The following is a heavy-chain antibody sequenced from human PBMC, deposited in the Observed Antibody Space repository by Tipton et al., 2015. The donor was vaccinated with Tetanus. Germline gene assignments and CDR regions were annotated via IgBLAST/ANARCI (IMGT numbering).Heavy chain of an antibody. D-gene: IGHD1-26*01. CDR1: GFTFSSYA. CDR3: AKDPLVGATDY. J-gene: IGHJ4*02. V-gene: IGHV3-23*01. Sequence: SLRLSCAASGFTFSSYAMSWVRQAPGKGLESVSAISGSGGRTYYADSVKGRSTISRDNSKNTLYLQMNSLRAEDTAVYYCAKDPLVGATDYWGQGTLVTVSS. CDR2: ISGSGGRT.